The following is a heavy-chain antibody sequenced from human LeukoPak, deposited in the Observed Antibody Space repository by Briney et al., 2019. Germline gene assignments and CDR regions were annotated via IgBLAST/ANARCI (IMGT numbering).Heavy chain of an antibody. CDR2: IGTAGDT. V-gene: IGHV3-13*01. J-gene: IGHJ2*01. CDR3: AREAGDYWYFDL. D-gene: IGHD2-21*01. Sequence: GGSLRLSCAASGFTFSSYDMHWVRQATGKGLEWVSAIGTAGDTYYPGSVKGRFTISRENAKNSLYLQMNSLRAGDTAVYYCAREAGDYWYFDLWGRGTLVTVSP. CDR1: GFTFSSYD.